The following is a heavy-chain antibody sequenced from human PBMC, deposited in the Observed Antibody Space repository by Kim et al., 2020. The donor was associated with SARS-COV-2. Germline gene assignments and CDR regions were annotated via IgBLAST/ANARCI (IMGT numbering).Heavy chain of an antibody. J-gene: IGHJ4*02. CDR2: IYYSGST. V-gene: IGHV4-31*03. D-gene: IGHD6-13*01. CDR3: ARDSPAGPIY. Sequence: SETLSLTCTVSGGSISSGGYYWSWIRQHPGKGLEWIGYIYYSGSTYYNPSLKSRVTISVDTSKNQFSLKLSSVTAADTAVYYCARDSPAGPIYWGQGTLVTVSS. CDR1: GGSISSGGYY.